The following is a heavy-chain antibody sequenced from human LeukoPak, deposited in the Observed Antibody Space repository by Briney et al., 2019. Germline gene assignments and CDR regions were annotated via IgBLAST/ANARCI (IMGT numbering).Heavy chain of an antibody. CDR1: GFTFSSYG. Sequence: LGGSLRLSCAASGFTFSSYGMHWVRQAPGKGLEGVVVISHDGSNNNYADSVKGRFTISRDNPKNTLYLQMNSLRPEDTAVYYCAKVRVGTAHFDYWGQGTLVTVSS. D-gene: IGHD2-15*01. V-gene: IGHV3-30*18. CDR3: AKVRVGTAHFDY. J-gene: IGHJ4*02. CDR2: ISHDGSNN.